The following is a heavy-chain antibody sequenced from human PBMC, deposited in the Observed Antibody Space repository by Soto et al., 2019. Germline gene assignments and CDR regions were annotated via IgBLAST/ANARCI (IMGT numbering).Heavy chain of an antibody. CDR2: INPNSGGT. D-gene: IGHD3-10*01. Sequence: ASVKVSCKASGYTFTGYYMQWVRQAPGQGLEWMGWINPNSGGTNYAQKFQGWVTMTRDTSISTAYMELSRLRSDDTAVYYCARTYGSGIDYYYGMDVWGQGTTVTVSS. CDR3: ARTYGSGIDYYYGMDV. CDR1: GYTFTGYY. V-gene: IGHV1-2*04. J-gene: IGHJ6*02.